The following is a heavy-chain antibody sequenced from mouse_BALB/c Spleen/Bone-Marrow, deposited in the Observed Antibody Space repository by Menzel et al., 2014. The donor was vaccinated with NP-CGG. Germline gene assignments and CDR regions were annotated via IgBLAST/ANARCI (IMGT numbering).Heavy chain of an antibody. J-gene: IGHJ1*01. D-gene: IGHD1-1*01. V-gene: IGHV1S81*02. CDR3: TRDHYYYGSSYWYFDV. CDR1: GYTFTSYH. Sequence: QVQLKEPGAELVKPGASVKLSCKASGYTFTSYHMYWVKQRPGQGLEWIGGINPSNGGTNFNEKFKSKATLTVDKSSSTAYMQLSSLTSEDSAVYYCTRDHYYYGSSYWYFDVWGAGTTVSVSS. CDR2: INPSNGGT.